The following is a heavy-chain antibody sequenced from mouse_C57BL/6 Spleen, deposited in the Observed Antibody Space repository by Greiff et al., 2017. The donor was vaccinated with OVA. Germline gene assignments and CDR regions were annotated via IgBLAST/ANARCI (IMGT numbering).Heavy chain of an antibody. CDR2: IDPEDGET. CDR1: GFNIKDYY. V-gene: IGHV14-2*01. CDR3: ARDYYGRNLDY. Sequence: EVQLQQSGAELVKPGASVKLSCTASGFNIKDYYMHWVKQRTEQGLEWIGRIDPEDGETKYAPKFQGKATITADTSSNTAYLQRRSLTSEDTAVYYWARDYYGRNLDYWGQGTTLTVSS. J-gene: IGHJ2*01. D-gene: IGHD1-1*01.